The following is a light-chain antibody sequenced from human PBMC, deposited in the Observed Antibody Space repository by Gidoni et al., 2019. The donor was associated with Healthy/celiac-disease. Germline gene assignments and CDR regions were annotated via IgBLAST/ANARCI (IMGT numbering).Light chain of an antibody. CDR3: QQYGSSPWT. CDR1: QSVSSY. V-gene: IGKV3-20*01. J-gene: IGKJ1*01. CDR2: GAS. Sequence: ELLLTQSPGTLSLSPRERDTLSCRDSQSVSSYLAWYEQKPGQAPRLLIYGASNRATSIPDRFSGSGSGTDFTLTINRLEPEDFAVYYCQQYGSSPWTFGQGTKVEIK.